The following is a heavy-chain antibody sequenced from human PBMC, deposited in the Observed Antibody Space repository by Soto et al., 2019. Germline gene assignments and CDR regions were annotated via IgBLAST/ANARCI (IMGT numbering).Heavy chain of an antibody. J-gene: IGHJ4*02. Sequence: EVQLVESGGGLVQPGGSLRLSCAASGFTFSSYSMNGVRQAPGKGLEWVSYISSSSSTIHYADSVKGRFTISRDNAKNLLYVQMNGLRAEDTAMYHCAKAGSGDGYNFNYRGQGALVPVSS. CDR3: AKAGSGDGYNFNY. D-gene: IGHD5-12*01. CDR2: ISSSSSTI. CDR1: GFTFSSYS. V-gene: IGHV3-48*01.